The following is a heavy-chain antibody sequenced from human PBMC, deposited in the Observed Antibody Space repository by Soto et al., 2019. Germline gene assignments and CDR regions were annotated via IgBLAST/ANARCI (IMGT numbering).Heavy chain of an antibody. Sequence: SETLYLTCTVSGGSISSYYWSWIRQPPGKGPEWIGYIYYSGSTNYNPSLKSRVTISVDTSKNQFSLKLSSVTAADTAVYYCARTNGSSNPFWSGYPTWYYMDVWGKGTTVTVSS. CDR3: ARTNGSSNPFWSGYPTWYYMDV. CDR2: IYYSGST. J-gene: IGHJ6*03. V-gene: IGHV4-59*08. CDR1: GGSISSYY. D-gene: IGHD3-3*01.